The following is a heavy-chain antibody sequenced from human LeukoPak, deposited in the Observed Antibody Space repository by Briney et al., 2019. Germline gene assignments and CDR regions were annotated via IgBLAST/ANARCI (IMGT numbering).Heavy chain of an antibody. D-gene: IGHD1-26*01. Sequence: SETLSLTCTVPGGSISSTSYYWGWICQPPGKELEWIGTIYYSGSTFYNPSLKSRVTISADTSKNQFSLKLSSVTAADTAVYYCARQARELLLNYWGQGTLVTVSS. CDR2: IYYSGST. CDR1: GGSISSTSYY. V-gene: IGHV4-39*01. J-gene: IGHJ4*02. CDR3: ARQARELLLNY.